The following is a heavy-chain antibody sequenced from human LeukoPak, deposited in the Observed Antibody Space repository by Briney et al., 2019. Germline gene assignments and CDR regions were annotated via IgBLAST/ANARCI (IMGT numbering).Heavy chain of an antibody. CDR1: GFTFSDYT. J-gene: IGHJ6*03. Sequence: PGGSLRLSCVASGFTFSDYTMSWLRQAPGKGLEWVSVIYSGGSTYYADSVKGRFTISRDNSKNTLYLQMNSLRAEDTAVYYCARDPNYMDVWGKGTTVTVSS. V-gene: IGHV3-53*01. CDR2: IYSGGST. CDR3: ARDPNYMDV.